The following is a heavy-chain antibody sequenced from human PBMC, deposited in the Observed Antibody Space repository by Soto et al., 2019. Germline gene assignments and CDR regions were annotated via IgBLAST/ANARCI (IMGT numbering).Heavy chain of an antibody. D-gene: IGHD2-2*01. Sequence: GASVKVSCKASGYTFTSYDINWVRQATGQGLEWMGWMNTNSGNTGYAQKFQGRVTMTRNTSISTAYMELSSLRSEDTAVYYFARGSCSSTSCYAWYYYYYMDVWGKGTTVTVSS. CDR2: MNTNSGNT. V-gene: IGHV1-8*01. CDR3: ARGSCSSTSCYAWYYYYYMDV. CDR1: GYTFTSYD. J-gene: IGHJ6*03.